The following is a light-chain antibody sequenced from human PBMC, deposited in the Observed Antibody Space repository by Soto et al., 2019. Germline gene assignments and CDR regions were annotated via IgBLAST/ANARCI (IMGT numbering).Light chain of an antibody. CDR2: GAS. J-gene: IGKJ4*01. CDR3: QQYAYSPLN. CDR1: QSVSSSY. Sequence: EIVLTQSPGTLSLSPGERGTLSCRASQSVSSSYLAWYQQKPGQAPRLLIYGASSRATGIPDRFSGSGSGTDFTLTISRLEPEDFAMYYCQQYAYSPLNFGGGTKVEIK. V-gene: IGKV3-20*01.